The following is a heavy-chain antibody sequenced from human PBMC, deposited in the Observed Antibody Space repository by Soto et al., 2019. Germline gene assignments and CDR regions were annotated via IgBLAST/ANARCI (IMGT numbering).Heavy chain of an antibody. J-gene: IGHJ4*02. V-gene: IGHV1-2*02. D-gene: IGHD3-10*01. CDR1: GYTFTGYY. CDR3: ARLPSGSGSLSYFDY. Sequence: ASVKVSCKASGYTFTGYYMHWVRQAPGQGLEWMGWINPNSGGTNYAQKFQGRVTMTRDTSISTAYMELSRLRSDDTAVYYWARLPSGSGSLSYFDYWGQGTLVTVSS. CDR2: INPNSGGT.